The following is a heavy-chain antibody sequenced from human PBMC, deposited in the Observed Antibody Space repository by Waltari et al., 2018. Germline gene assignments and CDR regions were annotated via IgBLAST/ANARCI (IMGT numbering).Heavy chain of an antibody. Sequence: EVQLLESGGGFVQPGGSLRLSCAASGFTFSSYAMNWVRQAPGKGLEWVSGISGSGGSTYYVDSMRGRFGISRDNSKNTLYLQMNSLRDEDTAVYYCAKGKYPEQQPSTGYMDVWGQGTTLTVSS. J-gene: IGHJ6*02. V-gene: IGHV3-23*01. CDR2: ISGSGGST. CDR3: AKGKYPEQQPSTGYMDV. CDR1: GFTFSSYA. D-gene: IGHD6-13*01.